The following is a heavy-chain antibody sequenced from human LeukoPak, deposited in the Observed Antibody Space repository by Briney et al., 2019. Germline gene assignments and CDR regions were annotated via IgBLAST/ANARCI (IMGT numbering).Heavy chain of an antibody. V-gene: IGHV1-2*02. CDR2: INPSSGGT. CDR3: ARGKRSSSNFDY. D-gene: IGHD6-6*01. Sequence: VSVKVSCKASGYTFTGYYMHWVRQAPGQGLEWMGWINPSSGGTNYAQKFQGRVTMTRDTSISTAYMELSRLRSDDTAVYYCARGKRSSSNFDYWGQGTLVTVSS. J-gene: IGHJ4*02. CDR1: GYTFTGYY.